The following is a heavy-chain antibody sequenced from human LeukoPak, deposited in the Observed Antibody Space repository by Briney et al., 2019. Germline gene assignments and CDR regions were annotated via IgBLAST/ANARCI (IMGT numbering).Heavy chain of an antibody. CDR1: GFTFSSYG. CDR3: AKGIAAAGYFDY. J-gene: IGHJ4*02. CDR2: ISYDGSNK. D-gene: IGHD6-13*01. V-gene: IGHV3-30*18. Sequence: PGGSLGLSCAASGFTFSSYGMHWVRQAPGKGLEWVAVISYDGSNKYYADSVKGRFTISRDNSKNTLYLQMNSLRAEDTAVYYCAKGIAAAGYFDYWGQGTLVTVSS.